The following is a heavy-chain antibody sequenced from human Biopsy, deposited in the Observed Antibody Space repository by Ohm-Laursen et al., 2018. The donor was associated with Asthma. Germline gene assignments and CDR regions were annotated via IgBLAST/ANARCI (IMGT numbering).Heavy chain of an antibody. CDR2: ISKDASTQ. D-gene: IGHD1-1*01. J-gene: IGHJ3*02. Sequence: SLRLSCSASGFSFSNFAIHWVRQAPGKGLEWVGVISKDASTQDYADSVKGRFTMARDNSKNTLDLQMNSLREEDTAVYYWVRDGTDDAFDIWGQGTVVSVSS. V-gene: IGHV3-30*01. CDR1: GFSFSNFA. CDR3: VRDGTDDAFDI.